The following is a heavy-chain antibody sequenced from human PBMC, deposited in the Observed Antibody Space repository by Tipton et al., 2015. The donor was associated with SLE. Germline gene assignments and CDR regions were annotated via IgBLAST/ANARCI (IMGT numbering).Heavy chain of an antibody. CDR3: AGGSQLGTFDY. D-gene: IGHD6-13*01. CDR1: GGSINSGNFY. Sequence: LRLSCTVSGGSINSGNFYWSWIRQPAGKGLEWIGRIYTSGSTNYNPSLKSRVTISVDTSKNQFSLKLSSVTAADTAVYYCAGGSQLGTFDYWGQGTLVTVSS. V-gene: IGHV4-61*02. CDR2: IYTSGST. J-gene: IGHJ4*02.